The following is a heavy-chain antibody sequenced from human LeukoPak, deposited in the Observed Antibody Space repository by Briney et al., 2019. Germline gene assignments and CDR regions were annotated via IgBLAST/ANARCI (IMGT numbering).Heavy chain of an antibody. CDR3: ARDQGFCSSTSCSNYYGMDV. D-gene: IGHD2-2*01. V-gene: IGHV1-69*13. Sequence: SVKVSCKASGGTFSSYAISWVRQAPGQGLEWMGGIIPIFGTANYAQKFQGRVTITADESTSTAYMELSSLRSEDTAVYYCARDQGFCSSTSCSNYYGMDVWGQGTTVTVSS. CDR1: GGTFSSYA. J-gene: IGHJ6*02. CDR2: IIPIFGTA.